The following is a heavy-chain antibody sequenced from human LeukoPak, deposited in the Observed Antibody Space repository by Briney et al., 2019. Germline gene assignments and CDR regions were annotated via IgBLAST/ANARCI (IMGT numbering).Heavy chain of an antibody. J-gene: IGHJ3*02. D-gene: IGHD2-2*01. CDR3: ARDCSSTSCPSDAFDI. CDR1: GFTFSSYS. CDR2: TSSSSSYI. Sequence: PGGSLRLSCAASGFTFSSYSMNWVRQAPGKGLEWVSSTSSSSSYIYYADSVKGRFTISRDNAKNSLYLQMNSLRAEDTAVYYCARDCSSTSCPSDAFDIWGQGTMVTVSS. V-gene: IGHV3-21*01.